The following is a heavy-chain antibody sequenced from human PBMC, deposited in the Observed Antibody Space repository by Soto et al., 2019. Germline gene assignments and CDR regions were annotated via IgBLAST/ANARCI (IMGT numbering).Heavy chain of an antibody. J-gene: IGHJ4*02. CDR3: ARHLSKTAAPLPFDY. Sequence: PSETLSLTCTVSGGSISSHYWSWIRQSPGKGLEWIGYISYSGSTEYNPSLKSRVTISVDTSKNQFSLKLISVTAADTAVYYCARHLSKTAAPLPFDYWGQGTLVTVSS. CDR1: GGSISSHY. CDR2: ISYSGST. V-gene: IGHV4-59*08. D-gene: IGHD6-13*01.